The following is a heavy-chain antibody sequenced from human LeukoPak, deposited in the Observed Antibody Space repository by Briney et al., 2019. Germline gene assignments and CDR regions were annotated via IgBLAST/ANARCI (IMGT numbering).Heavy chain of an antibody. V-gene: IGHV3-53*01. Sequence: PGGSLRLSCEVSGFIVSSNYMSWVRQAPGKGLERVSVIYSDGSTYYADSVEGRFTISRDNSKNTLYLQMNSLRVEDTAVYYCVKGPREYNKYNWFDPWGQGTLVTVSS. CDR2: IYSDGST. D-gene: IGHD1-1*01. CDR1: GFIVSSNY. CDR3: VKGPREYNKYNWFDP. J-gene: IGHJ5*02.